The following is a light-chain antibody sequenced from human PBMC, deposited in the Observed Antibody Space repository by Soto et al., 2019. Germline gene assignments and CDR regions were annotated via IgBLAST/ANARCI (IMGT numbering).Light chain of an antibody. V-gene: IGKV1-39*01. CDR2: TSS. Sequence: DIHMTQSPASLSASVGDRVTIPCRASQSIGRNLNWYQQKPGKAPTLLIFTSSSLQSGVPSRFSGSGSGTDFILTISSLQPEDFATYYCQQSYSTPPTFGQGTKVDIK. J-gene: IGKJ1*01. CDR1: QSIGRN. CDR3: QQSYSTPPT.